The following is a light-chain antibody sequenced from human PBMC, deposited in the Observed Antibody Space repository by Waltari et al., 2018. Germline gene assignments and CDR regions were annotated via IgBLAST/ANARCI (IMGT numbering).Light chain of an antibody. V-gene: IGLV2-14*03. CDR1: SRAVGDYEW. CDR2: DVS. Sequence: HSALTQPASVSGSPGQSITIPCTGTSRAVGDYEWVAWYQPHPGKATKVVLFDVSYRPSGVSNRFSGSKSGNTAALTISGLQAEDEADYYCTSYTSRHSLVFGTGTKVTVL. CDR3: TSYTSRHSLV. J-gene: IGLJ1*01.